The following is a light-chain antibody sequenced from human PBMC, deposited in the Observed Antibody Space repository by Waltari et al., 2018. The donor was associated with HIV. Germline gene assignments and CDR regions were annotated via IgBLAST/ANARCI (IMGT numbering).Light chain of an antibody. CDR1: QSFSSNY. Sequence: EIVLTQSPGTLSLSPGERATLSCRASQSFSSNYLAWYQQKPGQAPRLLIYGASSRATGIPDRFSGSGSGTDFTLTISRLDPEDFAVYYCQQSGTFGQGTKVEIK. J-gene: IGKJ1*01. CDR2: GAS. V-gene: IGKV3-20*01. CDR3: QQSGT.